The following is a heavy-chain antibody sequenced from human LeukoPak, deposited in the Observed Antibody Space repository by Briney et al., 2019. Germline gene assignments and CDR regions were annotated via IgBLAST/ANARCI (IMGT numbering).Heavy chain of an antibody. J-gene: IGHJ4*02. CDR1: GGTFSSYA. CDR3: ARTPYCSGGSCRRYYFDY. D-gene: IGHD2-15*01. V-gene: IGHV1-8*02. Sequence: ASVKVSCKASGGTFSSYAISWVRQATGQGLEWMGWMNPNSGNTGYAQKFQGRVTMTRNTSISTAYMELSSLRSEDTAVYYCARTPYCSGGSCRRYYFDYWGQGTLVTVSS. CDR2: MNPNSGNT.